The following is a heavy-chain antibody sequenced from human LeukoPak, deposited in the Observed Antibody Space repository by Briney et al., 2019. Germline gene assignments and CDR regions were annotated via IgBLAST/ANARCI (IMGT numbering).Heavy chain of an antibody. CDR1: GGSFSGYY. D-gene: IGHD3-22*01. V-gene: IGHV4-34*01. Sequence: SETLSLTCAVYGGSFSGYYWSWIRQPPGKGLEWIGEINHSGSTNYNPSLKSRVTISVDTSKNQFSLKLSSVTVADTAVYYCARSGRGYYDSSGYYGPRPFDYWGQGTLVTVSS. J-gene: IGHJ4*02. CDR2: INHSGST. CDR3: ARSGRGYYDSSGYYGPRPFDY.